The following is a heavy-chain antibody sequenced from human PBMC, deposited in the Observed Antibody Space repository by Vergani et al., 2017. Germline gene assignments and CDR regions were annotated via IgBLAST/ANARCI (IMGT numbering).Heavy chain of an antibody. CDR3: TARTKWELRYCVDY. V-gene: IGHV3-23*01. CDR1: GFTFSSYA. Sequence: EVQLLESGGGLVQPGGSLRLSCAASGFTFSSYAMSWVRQAPGKGLGWGSAISGSGGSTYYADSVNGRFTISRDDSKTTLYLQMSSLKTEDTAVYYCTARTKWELRYCVDYWGQGTLVTVSS. CDR2: ISGSGGST. J-gene: IGHJ4*02. D-gene: IGHD3-9*01.